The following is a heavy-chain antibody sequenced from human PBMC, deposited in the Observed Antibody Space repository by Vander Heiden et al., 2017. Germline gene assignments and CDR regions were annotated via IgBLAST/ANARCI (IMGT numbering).Heavy chain of an antibody. J-gene: IGHJ6*02. CDR1: GFTVSSNY. Sequence: EVQLVESGGGLIQPGGSLRLSCAASGFTVSSNYMSWVRQAPGKGLEWVSVIYSGGSTYYADSVKGRFTISRDNSKNTLYLQMNSLRAEDTAVYYCAREAPVTTDYYYYGMDVWGQGTTVTVSS. D-gene: IGHD4-17*01. CDR3: AREAPVTTDYYYYGMDV. V-gene: IGHV3-53*01. CDR2: IYSGGST.